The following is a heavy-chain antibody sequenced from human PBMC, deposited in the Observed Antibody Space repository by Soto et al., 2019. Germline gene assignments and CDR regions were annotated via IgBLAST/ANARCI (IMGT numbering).Heavy chain of an antibody. V-gene: IGHV4-61*01. D-gene: IGHD3-3*01. Sequence: SETLSLTCTVSGGSVSSGSYYWSWIRQPPGKGLEWIGYMYYSGSTNYNPSLKSRVTISPDTSKNQFSLKLSSVTAADTAVYFCARTRDFWSGNDAFDIWCQGTIVTVSS. J-gene: IGHJ3*02. CDR1: GGSVSSGSYY. CDR2: MYYSGST. CDR3: ARTRDFWSGNDAFDI.